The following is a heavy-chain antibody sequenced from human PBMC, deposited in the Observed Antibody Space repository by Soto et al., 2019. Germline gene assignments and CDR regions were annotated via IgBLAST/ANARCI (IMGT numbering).Heavy chain of an antibody. Sequence: SETLSLTCTFSGGSIIVYYWSWVRQPSGRGLEWFGRIYSDGTTNYSPSLKSRVTMSLDTSKDQFSLHLNSVTAADTAVYYCSRVGCSNSKCYTRGMDVWGQGNTVTVSS. V-gene: IGHV4-4*07. CDR2: IYSDGTT. J-gene: IGHJ6*02. D-gene: IGHD2-2*01. CDR1: GGSIIVYY. CDR3: SRVGCSNSKCYTRGMDV.